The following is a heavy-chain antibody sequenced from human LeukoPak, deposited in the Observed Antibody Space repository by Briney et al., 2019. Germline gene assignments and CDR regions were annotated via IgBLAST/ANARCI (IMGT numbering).Heavy chain of an antibody. V-gene: IGHV1-18*01. CDR2: SRAYNGKT. J-gene: IGHJ4*02. D-gene: IGHD1-26*01. CDR3: ARDVSYPTTKGFDY. Sequence: ASVKVPCKASGYTFTSDGISWVRQAPEQGRGWVGWSRAYNGKTTHAQKLQGRVTMTTEAYTSTAYRQVRGLRSDATSVYYVARDVSYPTTKGFDYWGQGTLVTVSS. CDR1: GYTFTSDG.